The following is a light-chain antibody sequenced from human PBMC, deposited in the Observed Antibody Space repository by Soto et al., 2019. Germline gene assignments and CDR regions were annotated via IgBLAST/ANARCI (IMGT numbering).Light chain of an antibody. CDR2: GAS. CDR3: QQYNNWWT. CDR1: QSVSSN. Sequence: EVVLTQSPATLSLSPGERATLSCRASQSVSSNLAWYQQKPSQAPRLLIYGASTRATGIPARFSGSGSGTEFTLTISSLQSEDFAVYYCQQYNNWWTFGQGTKVDIK. V-gene: IGKV3-15*01. J-gene: IGKJ1*01.